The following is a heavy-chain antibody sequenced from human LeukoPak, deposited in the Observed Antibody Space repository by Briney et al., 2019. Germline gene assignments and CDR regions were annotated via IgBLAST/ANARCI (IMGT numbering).Heavy chain of an antibody. CDR1: GFTFTNNF. CDR3: VREGFYFFDF. J-gene: IGHJ4*01. V-gene: IGHV3-7*01. Sequence: GGSLRLSCAASGFTFTNNFMSWVRQVPGRGLEWVANIKQDGSETTYADSVRGRFTIFRDNAKDSVYLQMNSLRAEDSATYYCVREGFYFFDFWGQGTLVTVSS. CDR2: IKQDGSET.